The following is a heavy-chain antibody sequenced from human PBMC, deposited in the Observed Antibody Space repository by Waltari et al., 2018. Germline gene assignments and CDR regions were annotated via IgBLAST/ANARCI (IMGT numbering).Heavy chain of an antibody. CDR1: GGSISSGGYY. Sequence: QVQLQESGPGLVKPSQTLSLTCTVSGGSISSGGYYWSWIRQHPGKGLEWIGYIYYSGSTYYNPSLKSRVTISVDTSKNQFSLKLSSMTAADTAVYYCARVEMATSGYYYMDVWGKGTTVTVSS. CDR2: IYYSGST. V-gene: IGHV4-31*03. D-gene: IGHD5-12*01. CDR3: ARVEMATSGYYYMDV. J-gene: IGHJ6*03.